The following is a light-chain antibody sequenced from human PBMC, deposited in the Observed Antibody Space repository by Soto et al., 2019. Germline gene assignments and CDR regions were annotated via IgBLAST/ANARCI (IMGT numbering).Light chain of an antibody. CDR1: QSISNW. J-gene: IGKJ4*01. Sequence: DIQLTQSPSSVSASVGDRVTITCRASQSISNWLAWYQQNPGKAPQLLIYTASTLQSGVPSRFSGSDSGTGFTLTISCLQPEDFASYYCQQASSFPLTFGGGTKVEIK. V-gene: IGKV1-12*01. CDR3: QQASSFPLT. CDR2: TAS.